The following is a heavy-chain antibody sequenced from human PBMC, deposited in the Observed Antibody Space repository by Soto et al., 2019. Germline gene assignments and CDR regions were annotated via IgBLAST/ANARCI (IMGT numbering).Heavy chain of an antibody. J-gene: IGHJ5*02. CDR1: GYTLTELS. CDR2: FDPEDGET. V-gene: IGHV1-24*01. CDR3: ATDRLWYSSSSPWFDP. Sequence: GASVKVSCKVSGYTLTELSMHWVRQAPGKGLEWMGGFDPEDGETIYAQKFQGRVTMTEDTSTDTAYMELSSLRSEDTAVYYCATDRLWYSSSSPWFDPWGQGTLVTVSS. D-gene: IGHD6-6*01.